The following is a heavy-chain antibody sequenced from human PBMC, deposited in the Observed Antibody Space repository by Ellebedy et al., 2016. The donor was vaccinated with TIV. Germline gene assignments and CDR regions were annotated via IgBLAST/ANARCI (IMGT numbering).Heavy chain of an antibody. Sequence: MPGGSLRLSCTVSGGSISSSSQYWGWIRQPPGKGLEWIGSIYYSGSTYYNPSLKSRVTISVDTSKNQFSLKLSSVTAADTAVYYCARQGHSSGWYVGEYYFDYWGQGTLVTVSS. D-gene: IGHD6-19*01. CDR1: GGSISSSSQY. V-gene: IGHV4-39*01. CDR3: ARQGHSSGWYVGEYYFDY. CDR2: IYYSGST. J-gene: IGHJ4*02.